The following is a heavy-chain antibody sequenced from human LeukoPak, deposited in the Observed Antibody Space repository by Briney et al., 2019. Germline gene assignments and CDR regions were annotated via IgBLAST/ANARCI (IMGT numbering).Heavy chain of an antibody. J-gene: IGHJ5*02. V-gene: IGHV4-39*01. CDR3: ARSRIVVVPAAILLLRQNWFDP. D-gene: IGHD2-2*02. CDR2: IYYSGST. CDR1: GGSISSSSYY. Sequence: SETLSLTCTVSGGSISSSSYYWGWIRQPPGTGLEWIGSIYYSGSTYYNPSLKSRVTISVDTSKNQFSLKLSSVTAADTAVYYCARSRIVVVPAAILLLRQNWFDPWGQGTLVTVSS.